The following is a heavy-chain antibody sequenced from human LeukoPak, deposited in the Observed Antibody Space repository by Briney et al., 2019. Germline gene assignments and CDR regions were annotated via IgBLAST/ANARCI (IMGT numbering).Heavy chain of an antibody. J-gene: IGHJ4*02. V-gene: IGHV3-30*02. Sequence: GGSLRLSCAASGFTRDTFGMHWVRQAPGKGLEWVAFIRHDGTNKYYADSVKGRFAISRDNSKNTLYLQMNSLSSEDTAVYYCAKERGWFGDLSYSFDSWGQGTLVTVST. CDR3: AKERGWFGDLSYSFDS. D-gene: IGHD3-10*01. CDR1: GFTRDTFG. CDR2: IRHDGTNK.